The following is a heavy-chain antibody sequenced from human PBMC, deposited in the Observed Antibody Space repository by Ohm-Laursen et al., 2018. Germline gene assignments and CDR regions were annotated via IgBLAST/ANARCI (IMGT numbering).Heavy chain of an antibody. Sequence: GSLRLSCTASGFTFSDYYMSWIRQAPGKGLEWVSYISSSGSTIYYADSVKGRFTISRDNAKNSLYLQMNSLRAEDTAVYYCASSFGGLDAFDIWGQGTMVTVSS. D-gene: IGHD3-3*01. V-gene: IGHV3-11*01. CDR3: ASSFGGLDAFDI. CDR2: ISSSGSTI. CDR1: GFTFSDYY. J-gene: IGHJ3*02.